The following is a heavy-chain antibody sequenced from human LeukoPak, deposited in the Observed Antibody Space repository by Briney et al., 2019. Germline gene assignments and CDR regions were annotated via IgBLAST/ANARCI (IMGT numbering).Heavy chain of an antibody. CDR3: ANLVVPAAMGARGAFDI. CDR1: GFTFSTHA. J-gene: IGHJ3*02. V-gene: IGHV3-30*02. Sequence: GGSLRLSCEASGFTFSTHAMHWVRQTPGKGLEWVAFIRDDGSSNYYADSVKGRFTISRDNSKNTLYLQMNSLRAEDTAVYYCANLVVPAAMGARGAFDIWGQGTMVTVSS. CDR2: IRDDGSSN. D-gene: IGHD2-2*01.